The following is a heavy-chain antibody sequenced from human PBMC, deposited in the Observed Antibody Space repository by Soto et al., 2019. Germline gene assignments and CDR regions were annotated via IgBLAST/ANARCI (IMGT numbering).Heavy chain of an antibody. CDR1: GGSISSGDYY. V-gene: IGHV4-30-4*01. CDR2: IYYSGST. J-gene: IGHJ5*02. Sequence: SETLSLTCTVSGGSISSGDYYWSWIRQPPGKGLEWIGYIYYSGSTYYNPSLKSRVTISVDTSKNQFSLKLSSVTAADTAVYYCARVRFRITIFGVVIIRPNWFDPWGQGTLVTVSS. CDR3: ARVRFRITIFGVVIIRPNWFDP. D-gene: IGHD3-3*01.